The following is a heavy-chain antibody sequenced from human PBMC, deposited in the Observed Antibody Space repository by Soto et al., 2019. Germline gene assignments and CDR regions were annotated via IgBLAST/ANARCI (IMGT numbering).Heavy chain of an antibody. D-gene: IGHD6-19*01. CDR3: ARCRAGSGWQNWFDP. J-gene: IGHJ5*02. CDR1: GYTFTSYG. V-gene: IGHV1-18*01. Sequence: ASVKVSCKASGYTFTSYGISWVRQAPGQGLEWMGWINAYNGNTNYAQKLQGRVTITRDTSASTAYMELSSLRSEDTAVYYCARCRAGSGWQNWFDPWGQGTLVTVSS. CDR2: INAYNGNT.